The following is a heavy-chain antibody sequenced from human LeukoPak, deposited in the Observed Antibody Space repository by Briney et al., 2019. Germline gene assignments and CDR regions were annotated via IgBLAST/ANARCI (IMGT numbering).Heavy chain of an antibody. CDR2: INPNSGGT. Sequence: GASVKVSCKASGYTFTGYYMHWVRQAPGQGLEWMGWINPNSGGTNYAQKFQGRVTMTRDTSISTAYMELSRLRSDDTAVYYCARDPSYYDFWSGSALGPWGQGTLVTVSS. D-gene: IGHD3-3*01. V-gene: IGHV1-2*02. CDR3: ARDPSYYDFWSGSALGP. J-gene: IGHJ5*02. CDR1: GYTFTGYY.